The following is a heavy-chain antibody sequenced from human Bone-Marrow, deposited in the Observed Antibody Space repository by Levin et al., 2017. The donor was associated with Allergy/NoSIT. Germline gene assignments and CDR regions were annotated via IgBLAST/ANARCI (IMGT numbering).Heavy chain of an antibody. D-gene: IGHD4-23*01. V-gene: IGHV3-30*03. CDR3: TRGPPHGGFDI. CDR2: ISPDGTT. J-gene: IGHJ3*02. CDR1: GFTFSSSD. Sequence: PGGSLRLSCAASGFTFSSSDIHWLRQAPGKGLEWVAHISPDGTTYYADSVKGRFTFSRDNSKNTLYMQMNSLRAEDTAVYYCTRGPPHGGFDIWGQGTMVTVSS.